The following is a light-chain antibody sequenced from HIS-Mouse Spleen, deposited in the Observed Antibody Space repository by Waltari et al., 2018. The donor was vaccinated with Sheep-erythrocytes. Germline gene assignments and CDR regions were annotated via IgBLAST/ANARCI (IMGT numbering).Light chain of an antibody. Sequence: EIVLTQSPATLXLSXXERATIXXRARQSVSSYLAWYQQQPGQAPRLLIXDASNRATGIPARFSGSGSGTDFTLTISSLEPEDFAVYYCQQRSNWPPMYTFGQGTKLEIK. V-gene: IGKV3-11*01. J-gene: IGKJ2*01. CDR2: DAS. CDR3: QQRSNWPPMYT. CDR1: QSVSSY.